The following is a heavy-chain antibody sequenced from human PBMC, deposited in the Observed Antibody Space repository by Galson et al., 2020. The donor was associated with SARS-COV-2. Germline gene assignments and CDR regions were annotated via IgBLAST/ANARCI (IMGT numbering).Heavy chain of an antibody. CDR3: ARRKAGYCSSTSCYTDNWFDP. Sequence: ETSETLYLTCTVSGGSISSSSYYWGWIRQPPGKGLEWIGSIYYSGSTYYNPSLKSRLTISVDTSKNQFSLKLSSVTAADTAVYYCARRKAGYCSSTSCYTDNWFDPWGQGTLVTVSS. CDR2: IYYSGST. V-gene: IGHV4-39*01. J-gene: IGHJ5*02. CDR1: GGSISSSSYY. D-gene: IGHD2-2*02.